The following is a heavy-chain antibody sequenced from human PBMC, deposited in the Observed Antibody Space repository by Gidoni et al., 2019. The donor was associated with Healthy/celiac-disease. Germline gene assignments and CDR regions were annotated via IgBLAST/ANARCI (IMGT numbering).Heavy chain of an antibody. CDR3: ARGYYGDHGVWFDP. CDR2: IKWNGGST. D-gene: IGHD4-17*01. CDR1: GFTFDDYG. V-gene: IGHV3-20*04. J-gene: IGHJ5*02. Sequence: EVQLVESGGGVVRPGGSLRLSCAASGFTFDDYGMSWVRQAPGKGLEWVSGIKWNGGSTGYADSVKSRFTISRDNAKNSLYLQMNRLRAEDTALYYCARGYYGDHGVWFDPWGQGTLVTVSS.